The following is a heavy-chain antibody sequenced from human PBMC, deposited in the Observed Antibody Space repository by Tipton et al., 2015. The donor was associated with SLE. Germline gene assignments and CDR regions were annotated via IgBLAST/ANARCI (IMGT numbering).Heavy chain of an antibody. CDR3: ARERAYSRYVWFDP. Sequence: TLSLTCTVSGGSISSGSYYWSWIRQPAGKGLEWIGRIYTSGSTNYNPSLRSRVIISVDTSKNQFSLNLTSLTAADTAVYYCARERAYSRYVWFDPWGQGTLVTVSS. CDR1: GGSISSGSYY. V-gene: IGHV4-61*02. D-gene: IGHD5-12*01. CDR2: IYTSGST. J-gene: IGHJ5*02.